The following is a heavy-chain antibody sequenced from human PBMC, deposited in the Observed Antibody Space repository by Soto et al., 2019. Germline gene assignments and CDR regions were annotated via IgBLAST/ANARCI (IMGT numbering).Heavy chain of an antibody. J-gene: IGHJ4*02. CDR3: ARRVATKTDYFDY. CDR1: GGSISSSSYY. V-gene: IGHV4-39*01. Sequence: QLQLQESGPGLVKPSETLSLTCTVSGGSISSSSYYWGWIRQPPGKGLEWIGNIYYSGSTYYNPSLKSRVTISVDTSKNQFSLKLSSVTAADTAVYYCARRVATKTDYFDYWGQGTLVTVSS. D-gene: IGHD5-12*01. CDR2: IYYSGST.